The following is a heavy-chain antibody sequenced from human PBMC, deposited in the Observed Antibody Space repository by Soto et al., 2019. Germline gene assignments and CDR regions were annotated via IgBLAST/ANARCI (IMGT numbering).Heavy chain of an antibody. Sequence: SETLSLTCTVSGGSIASSYDWGWIRQPPGKGLEWIGSIYYSGSTYYNPSLKSRVTISVDTSKNQFSLKLSSVTAADTAVYYCATIPATTILTDYWGQGTLVTVS. J-gene: IGHJ4*02. CDR1: GGSIASSYD. CDR3: ATIPATTILTDY. D-gene: IGHD2-2*02. CDR2: IYYSGST. V-gene: IGHV4-39*01.